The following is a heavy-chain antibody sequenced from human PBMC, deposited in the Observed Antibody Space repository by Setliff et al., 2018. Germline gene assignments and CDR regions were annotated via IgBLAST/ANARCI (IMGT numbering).Heavy chain of an antibody. V-gene: IGHV4-31*03. J-gene: IGHJ3*01. D-gene: IGHD2-2*01. CDR1: GGSISSGGYY. Sequence: SETLSLTCTVSGGSISSGGYYWSWIRQHPGKGLEWIGYIYYSGSTYYNPSLKSRVTISVDASKNQFSLKLSSVTAADTAVYYCARDRGYCSSTACYPYIPGLDVWGQGTMVTVS. CDR3: ARDRGYCSSTACYPYIPGLDV. CDR2: IYYSGST.